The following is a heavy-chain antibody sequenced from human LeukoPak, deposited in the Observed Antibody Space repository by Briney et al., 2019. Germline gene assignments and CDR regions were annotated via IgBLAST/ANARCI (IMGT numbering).Heavy chain of an antibody. V-gene: IGHV1-46*01. D-gene: IGHD4-23*01. CDR3: ARDAVDRLYDY. Sequence: ASVKVSCKASGYTFTSYYMHWVRQAPGQGLEWMGIINPSGGSTSYAQKFQGRVTMTRDTSTSTVYMELSSLRSEDTAMYYCARDAVDRLYDYWGQGTLVTVSS. CDR1: GYTFTSYY. J-gene: IGHJ4*02. CDR2: INPSGGST.